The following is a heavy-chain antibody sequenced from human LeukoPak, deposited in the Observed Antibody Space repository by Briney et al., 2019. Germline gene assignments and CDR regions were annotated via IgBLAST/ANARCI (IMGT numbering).Heavy chain of an antibody. CDR2: ISGSGGST. CDR1: GFTLSSYA. CDR3: AKAPSDGLKYYFDY. V-gene: IGHV3-23*01. J-gene: IGHJ4*02. Sequence: GGSLRLSCAASGFTLSSYAMSWVRQAPGKGLEWVSAISGSGGSTYYADSVKGRFTISRDNSKNTLYLQMNSLRAEDTAVYYCAKAPSDGLKYYFDYWGQGTLVTVSS.